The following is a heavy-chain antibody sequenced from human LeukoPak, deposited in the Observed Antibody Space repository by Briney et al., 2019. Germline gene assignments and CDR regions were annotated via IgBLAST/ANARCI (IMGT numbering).Heavy chain of an antibody. J-gene: IGHJ4*02. CDR2: IYPGDSDT. V-gene: IGHV5-51*01. CDR1: GYSFTSYW. CDR3: ARRPNFLDRSGNYYFDY. Sequence: GESLKISCKGSGYSFTSYWIGWVRQMPGKGLERMGIIYPGDSDTRYSPSFQGQVTISADKSISTAYLQWTSLTASDSATYYCARRPNFLDRSGNYYFDYWGQGTLVTVSS. D-gene: IGHD3-22*01.